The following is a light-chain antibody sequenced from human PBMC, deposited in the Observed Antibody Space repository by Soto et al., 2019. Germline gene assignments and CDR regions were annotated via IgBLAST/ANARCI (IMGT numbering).Light chain of an antibody. CDR2: GAS. Sequence: EIVMTQSPATLSVSPGERATLSCRASQSVSSNLAWYQQKPGHAPRLLIYGASTRATVIPARFSGSGSGTEFTLTISSRQSEDFAGYYCQQYNNWPTMYTFGQGTKLEIK. CDR3: QQYNNWPTMYT. J-gene: IGKJ2*01. CDR1: QSVSSN. V-gene: IGKV3-15*01.